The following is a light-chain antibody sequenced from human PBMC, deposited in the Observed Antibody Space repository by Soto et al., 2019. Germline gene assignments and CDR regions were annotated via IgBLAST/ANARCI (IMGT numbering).Light chain of an antibody. CDR1: QSVGSTY. CDR3: QQYGSSPFT. Sequence: EIVLTQSPGTLSLSPGERATLSCRASQSVGSTYLAWYQQKPGQAPRLLIYGTSTRATGIPDRFSGSGSGTDFNLTISRLEHEDFAVYYCQQYGSSPFTFGQGANLEIK. CDR2: GTS. V-gene: IGKV3-20*01. J-gene: IGKJ2*01.